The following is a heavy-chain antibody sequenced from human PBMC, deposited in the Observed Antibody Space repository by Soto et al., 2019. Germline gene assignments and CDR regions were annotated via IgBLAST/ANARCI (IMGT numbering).Heavy chain of an antibody. CDR2: ISTSGNT. Sequence: YWTWNRQSAGKGLEWIGRISTSGNTNYNPSLNSRLTMSVDTSKNQVSLKLTSVTAADKAVYYCARGGGVPALGDPWGQRTLVPVSS. CDR3: ARGGGVPALGDP. J-gene: IGHJ5*02. V-gene: IGHV4-4*07. D-gene: IGHD3-16*01. CDR1: Y.